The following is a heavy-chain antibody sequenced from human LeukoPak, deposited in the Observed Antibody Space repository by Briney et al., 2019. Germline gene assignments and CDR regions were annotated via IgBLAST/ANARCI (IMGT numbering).Heavy chain of an antibody. J-gene: IGHJ4*02. V-gene: IGHV3-30*01. CDR2: ISYDGSNK. CDR1: GFTFSSYA. Sequence: PGRSLRLSCAASGFTFSSYAMHWVRQAPGKGLEWVAVISYDGSNKYYADSVKGRFTISRDNSKDTLYLQMNSLRAEDTAVYYCARDLWEQQLVAGVGYWGQGTLVTVSS. CDR3: ARDLWEQQLVAGVGY. D-gene: IGHD6-13*01.